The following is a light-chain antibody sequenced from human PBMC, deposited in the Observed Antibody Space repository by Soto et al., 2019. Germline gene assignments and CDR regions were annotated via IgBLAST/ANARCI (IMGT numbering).Light chain of an antibody. J-gene: IGKJ1*01. CDR2: DAS. V-gene: IGKV1-5*01. Sequence: DIQMTQSPSTLSASVGDRVTITCRASQGISVWLAWYQQKAGKAPKLLIYDASSLESGVPPRFSGSGSGTEFTLTISSLQHDDFATYYCQQYDSYSGTFGQGTKVDIK. CDR1: QGISVW. CDR3: QQYDSYSGT.